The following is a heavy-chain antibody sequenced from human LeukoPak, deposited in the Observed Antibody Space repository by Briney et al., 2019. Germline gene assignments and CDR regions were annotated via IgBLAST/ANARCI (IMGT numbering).Heavy chain of an antibody. V-gene: IGHV4-61*01. CDR2: IYYSGST. CDR3: ASVYSSSSPFDY. J-gene: IGHJ4*02. Sequence: SETLSLTCTVSGGSVSSGSYYWCWIRQPPGKGLEWIGYIYYSGSTNYNPSLKSRVTISVDTSKNQFSLKLSSVTAADTAVYYCASVYSSSSPFDYWGQGTLVTVSS. CDR1: GGSVSSGSYY. D-gene: IGHD6-6*01.